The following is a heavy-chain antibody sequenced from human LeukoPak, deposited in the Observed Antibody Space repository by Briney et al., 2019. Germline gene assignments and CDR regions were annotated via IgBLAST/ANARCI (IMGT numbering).Heavy chain of an antibody. D-gene: IGHD3-3*01. CDR3: ARFWSGHYNFDY. CDR1: GFTFSTYS. Sequence: GGSLRLSCAASGFTFSTYSMNWVRQAPGKGLEWVSSISSSSSNYIYYADSVKGRFTISRDNAKNSLYLQMNSLRAEDTAVYYCARFWSGHYNFDYWGQGTPVTVSS. CDR2: ISSSSSNYI. V-gene: IGHV3-21*06. J-gene: IGHJ4*02.